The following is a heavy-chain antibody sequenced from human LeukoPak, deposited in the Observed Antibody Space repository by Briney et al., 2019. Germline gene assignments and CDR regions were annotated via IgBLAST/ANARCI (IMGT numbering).Heavy chain of an antibody. J-gene: IGHJ3*02. CDR2: ISPYNGNT. CDR1: GYTFNTYG. CDR3: ARGGDYGGKEDAFDI. D-gene: IGHD4-23*01. V-gene: IGHV1-18*01. Sequence: GASVKVSCKASGYTFNTYGITWVRQAPGQGLEWMGWISPYNGNTNYAQKFQGRVTLTTDTSTSTAYMELSSLRSEDTAVYYCARGGDYGGKEDAFDIWGQGTMVTVSS.